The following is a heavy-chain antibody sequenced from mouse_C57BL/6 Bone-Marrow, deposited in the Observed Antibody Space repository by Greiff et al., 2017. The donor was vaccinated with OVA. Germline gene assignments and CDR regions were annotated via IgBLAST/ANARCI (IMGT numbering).Heavy chain of an antibody. CDR1: GYTFTSYW. CDR3: ARNAMDY. Sequence: VQLQQPGAELVRPGTSVKLSCKASGYTFTSYWMHWVKQRPGQGLEWLGVIDPSDSYTNYNQKFKGKATLTVDTSSSTAYMQLSSLTSEDSAVYYCARNAMDYWGQGTSVTVSS. J-gene: IGHJ4*01. V-gene: IGHV1-59*01. CDR2: IDPSDSYT.